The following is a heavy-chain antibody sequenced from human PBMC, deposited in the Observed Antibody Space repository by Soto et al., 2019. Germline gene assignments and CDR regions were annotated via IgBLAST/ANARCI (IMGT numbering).Heavy chain of an antibody. J-gene: IGHJ4*02. D-gene: IGHD1-26*01. Sequence: EVQLLESGGGLVQPGGSLRLSCAASGFTFSSYAMSWVRQAPGKGLEWVSVISGSGGSTYYADSVKGRFTISRDNSKNTLYLQMNGMRAEDTAVYYGATRGVGFGFDYWGQGTLVTVSS. CDR2: ISGSGGST. CDR1: GFTFSSYA. V-gene: IGHV3-23*01. CDR3: ATRGVGFGFDY.